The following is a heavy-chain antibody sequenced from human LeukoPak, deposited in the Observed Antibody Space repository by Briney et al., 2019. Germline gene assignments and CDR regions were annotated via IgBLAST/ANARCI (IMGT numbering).Heavy chain of an antibody. Sequence: GGSLRLSCAASGFNFIDHSMNWVRQAPGKGLEWISYIGISSGNTKYADSVKGRFTISRDKARNSLYLQMNSLRVEDTAVYYCARDHRYAFDNWGHGTLVTVSS. CDR3: ARDHRYAFDN. V-gene: IGHV3-48*01. J-gene: IGHJ4*01. D-gene: IGHD5-12*01. CDR1: GFNFIDHS. CDR2: IGISSGNT.